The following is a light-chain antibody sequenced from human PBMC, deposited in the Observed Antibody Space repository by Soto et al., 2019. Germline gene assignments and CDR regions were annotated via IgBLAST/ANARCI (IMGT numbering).Light chain of an antibody. V-gene: IGKV1-39*01. Sequence: DIQMTQSPSSLSASVGDRVTITCRASQTITTYLNWYQQKPGRAPKLPIFAASSLQSGVPPRISGSGSGTDFTLTVSSLQPEDFSTYFCQQCYSTPLTFGGGTKVDIK. CDR1: QTITTY. CDR3: QQCYSTPLT. CDR2: AAS. J-gene: IGKJ4*01.